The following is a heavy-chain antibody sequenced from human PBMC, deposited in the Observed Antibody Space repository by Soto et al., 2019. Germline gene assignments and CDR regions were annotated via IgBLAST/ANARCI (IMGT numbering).Heavy chain of an antibody. V-gene: IGHV4-30-2*01. D-gene: IGHD1-7*01. CDR2: IYHSGST. CDR3: ARDELEGNWFDP. Sequence: SETLSLTCAVSGGSIISGGYSWNWIRQPPGKSLEWIGYIYHSGSTLYNPSLKSRVTISVDTSKNQFSLQLTSVTAADTAVYYCARDELEGNWFDPWGQGTLVTVSS. CDR1: GGSIISGGYS. J-gene: IGHJ5*02.